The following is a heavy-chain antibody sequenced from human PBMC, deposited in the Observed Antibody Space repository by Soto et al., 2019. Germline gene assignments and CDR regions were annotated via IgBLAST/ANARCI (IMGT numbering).Heavy chain of an antibody. V-gene: IGHV3-53*01. J-gene: IGHJ6*02. CDR3: ARDPALDYGMDV. Sequence: GGSLRLSXAASGFTVSSNYMSWVRQAPGKGLEWVSVIYSGGSTYYADSVKGRFTISRDNSKNTLYLQMNSLRAEDTAVYYCARDPALDYGMDVWGQGTTVTVSS. CDR2: IYSGGST. CDR1: GFTVSSNY.